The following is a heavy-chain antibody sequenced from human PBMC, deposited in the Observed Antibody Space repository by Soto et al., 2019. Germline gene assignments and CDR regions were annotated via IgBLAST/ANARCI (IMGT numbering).Heavy chain of an antibody. V-gene: IGHV4-31*03. CDR2: IYYSGST. Sequence: SLTCTVSGGSISSGGYYWSWIRQHPGKGLEWIGYIYYSGSTYYNPSLKSRVTISVDTSKNQFSLKLSSVTAADTAVYYCARSTPIPAAILDYWGQGTRVTVSA. D-gene: IGHD2-2*02. J-gene: IGHJ4*02. CDR3: ARSTPIPAAILDY. CDR1: GGSISSGGYY.